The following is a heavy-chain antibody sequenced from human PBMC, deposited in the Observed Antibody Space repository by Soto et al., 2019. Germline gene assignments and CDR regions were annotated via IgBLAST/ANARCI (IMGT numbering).Heavy chain of an antibody. V-gene: IGHV3-23*01. D-gene: IGHD2-15*01. CDR1: GFTFSSYA. CDR3: AKRRGAGGHFDY. J-gene: IGHJ4*02. CDR2: VSIGGST. Sequence: EVQLLESGGGLVQPEGSLRLSCAASGFTFSSYAMGWVRQGPGKGLEWVAVVSIGGSTHYAVSVRGRFTISRDNSKNTLSLQMNSLTAEDTAVYFCAKRRGAGGHFDYWGQGALVTVSS.